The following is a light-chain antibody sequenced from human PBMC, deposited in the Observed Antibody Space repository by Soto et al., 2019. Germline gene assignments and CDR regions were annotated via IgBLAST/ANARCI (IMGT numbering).Light chain of an antibody. CDR2: EAS. J-gene: IGKJ2*01. Sequence: DIQINQAPFSLSTSVGGRGTITCQARQDNSNSLNWYQQKPGKAPNLLIYEASKLQTGVPSRFSGGGSGTHFTFTISNLQPEDIATYYCQHYDNLPRYTFGLGTKLEIK. CDR3: QHYDNLPRYT. V-gene: IGKV1-33*01. CDR1: QDNSNS.